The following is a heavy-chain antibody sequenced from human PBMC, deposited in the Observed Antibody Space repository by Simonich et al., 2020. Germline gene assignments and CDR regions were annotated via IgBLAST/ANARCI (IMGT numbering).Heavy chain of an antibody. D-gene: IGHD1-26*01. CDR1: VFTFRSYS. CDR3: ARGIVGASGAFDI. Sequence: EVQLVESGGGLVKPGGSLRLSCAASVFTFRSYSMSWVRQATGKGLGWVSTISSRSSYISYADSVKGRFTISRDNAKNSLYLQMNSLRAEDTAVYYCARGIVGASGAFDIWGQGTMVTVSS. V-gene: IGHV3-21*01. CDR2: ISSRSSYI. J-gene: IGHJ3*02.